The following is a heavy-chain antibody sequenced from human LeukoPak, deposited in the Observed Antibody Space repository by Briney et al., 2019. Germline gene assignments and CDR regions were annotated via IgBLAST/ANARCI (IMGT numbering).Heavy chain of an antibody. J-gene: IGHJ4*02. CDR2: IRYDGSNK. CDR3: ARDLLDCGGDCYRDY. D-gene: IGHD2-21*02. V-gene: IGHV3-30*02. Sequence: GGSLRLSCAASGFTFSSYGMHWVRQAPGKGLEWVAFIRYDGSNKYYADSVKGRFTISRDNAKNSLYLQMNSLRAEDTAVYYCARDLLDCGGDCYRDYWGQGTLVTVSS. CDR1: GFTFSSYG.